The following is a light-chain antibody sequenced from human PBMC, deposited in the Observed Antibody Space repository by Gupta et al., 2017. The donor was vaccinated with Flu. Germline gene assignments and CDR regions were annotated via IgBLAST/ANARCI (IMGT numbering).Light chain of an antibody. Sequence: DLVMTQSPLSLPVTPGEPASISCRSSQSLLHSNGYNYLDWYLQKPGQSPQLLIYSGSNRASGVPDRFSGSGSGTDFTLKISRVEAEDVGVYYCMQALHTPPTFGQGTKVEIK. V-gene: IGKV2-28*01. CDR2: SGS. CDR3: MQALHTPPT. J-gene: IGKJ1*01. CDR1: QSLLHSNGYNY.